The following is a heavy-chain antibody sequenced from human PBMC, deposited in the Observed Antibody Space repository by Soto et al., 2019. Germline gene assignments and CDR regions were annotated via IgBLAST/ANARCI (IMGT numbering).Heavy chain of an antibody. CDR2: LYSGGNT. V-gene: IGHV3-66*01. Sequence: DVQLVESGGGLVQPGGSLRLSCAASGFTVSSNYMSWIRQAPGKGLEWVSSLYSGGNTFYADSVKGRFTISRDTSKNTLYLQMDSRRAEDTAVYYCARDRDSSSWFGYWGQGTLVTVSS. CDR3: ARDRDSSSWFGY. D-gene: IGHD6-13*01. J-gene: IGHJ5*01. CDR1: GFTVSSNY.